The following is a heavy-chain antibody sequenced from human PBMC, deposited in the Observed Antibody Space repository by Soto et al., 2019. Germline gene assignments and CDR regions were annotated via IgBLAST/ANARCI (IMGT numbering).Heavy chain of an antibody. D-gene: IGHD3-10*01. CDR2: ISAYNGNT. CDR1: GYTFTSYG. CDR3: ERDLISMIRGVIEDYYGMDV. Sequence: QVQLVQSGVEVKKPGASVKVSCKASGYTFTSYGISWVRQAPGQGLEWLGWISAYNGNTNYAQNHQGRVTMTTDTYTSTAYMELRSLRSDDTAVYYCERDLISMIRGVIEDYYGMDVWGQGTTVTVSS. V-gene: IGHV1-18*01. J-gene: IGHJ6*02.